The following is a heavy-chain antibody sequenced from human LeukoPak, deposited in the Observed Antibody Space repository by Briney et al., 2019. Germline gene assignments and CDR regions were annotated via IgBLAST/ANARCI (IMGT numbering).Heavy chain of an antibody. D-gene: IGHD3-10*01. V-gene: IGHV5-51*01. Sequence: GESLKISCKGSGYSFTSYWIGWVRQMPGKGLEWMGIIYPGDSDTRYNPSFQGQVTISADKSISTAYLQWSGLKASDTAMYYCARQRFYYGSGSQAEYWGQGTLVTVSS. CDR1: GYSFTSYW. J-gene: IGHJ4*02. CDR2: IYPGDSDT. CDR3: ARQRFYYGSGSQAEY.